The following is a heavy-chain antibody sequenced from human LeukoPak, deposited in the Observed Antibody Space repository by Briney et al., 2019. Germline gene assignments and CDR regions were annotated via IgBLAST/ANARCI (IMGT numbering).Heavy chain of an antibody. Sequence: PGGSLRLSCAASGFSFSSYSMNWVRQAPGKGLEWVSSISSSSSYIYYADSVKGRFTISRDNAKNSLYLQMNSLRAEDTAVYYCAKVLLLEWLLPYFDYWGQGTLVTVSS. V-gene: IGHV3-21*04. CDR3: AKVLLLEWLLPYFDY. D-gene: IGHD3-3*01. CDR2: ISSSSSYI. CDR1: GFSFSSYS. J-gene: IGHJ4*02.